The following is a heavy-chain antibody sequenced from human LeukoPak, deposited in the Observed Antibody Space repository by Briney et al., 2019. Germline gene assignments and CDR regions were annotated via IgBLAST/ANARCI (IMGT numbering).Heavy chain of an antibody. V-gene: IGHV4-59*01. CDR1: GGSISGYY. CDR3: ARAPYSGSPLGGDWFDP. D-gene: IGHD1-26*01. CDR2: IYYSGTT. Sequence: SETLSLTCTVSGGSISGYYWSWIRQPPGKGLEWIGYIYYSGTTNYNPSLKSRVTISVDTSKNQFSLKLSSVTAADTAVYYCARAPYSGSPLGGDWFDPWGQGTLVTVSS. J-gene: IGHJ5*02.